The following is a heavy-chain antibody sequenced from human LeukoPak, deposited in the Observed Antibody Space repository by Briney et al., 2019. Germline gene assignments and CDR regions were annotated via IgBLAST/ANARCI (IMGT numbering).Heavy chain of an antibody. CDR1: GYTFTSYA. V-gene: IGHV7-4-1*02. CDR3: AREKQLRYFDWLFGY. Sequence: GASVKVSCKASGYTFTSYAMNWVRQAPGQGLEWMGWINTNTGNPTYAQGFTGRFVFSLDTSVSTAYLQISSLKAEDTAVYYCAREKQLRYFDWLFGYWGQGTLVTVSS. J-gene: IGHJ4*02. CDR2: INTNTGNP. D-gene: IGHD3-9*01.